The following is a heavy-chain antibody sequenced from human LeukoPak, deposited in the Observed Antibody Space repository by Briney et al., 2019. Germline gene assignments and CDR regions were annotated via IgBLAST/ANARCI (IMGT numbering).Heavy chain of an antibody. CDR2: VYYTGIT. CDR3: ATWLQIHF. Sequence: SQTLSLTCTVSGGSISSDYYWSWIRQSPGKGLEWIGYVYYTGITDYNPSLKSRVTISVDTSKNQFSLEFSSVTGADTAVYYCATWLQIHFWGQGTLVTVSS. D-gene: IGHD5-24*01. V-gene: IGHV4-30-4*01. J-gene: IGHJ4*02. CDR1: GGSISSDYY.